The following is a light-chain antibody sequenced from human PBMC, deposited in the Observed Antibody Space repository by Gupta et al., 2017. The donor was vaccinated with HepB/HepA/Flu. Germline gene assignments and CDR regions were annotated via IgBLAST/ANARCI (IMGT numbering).Light chain of an antibody. CDR3: QQYGNSPQT. V-gene: IGKV3-20*01. J-gene: IGKJ1*01. Sequence: IVLTQSPGTLSLSPGERATLSCRASQSVSSNYLAWYQQKPGQSPRLLIYGASSRATGIPDRFSGSGSETDFALTISRLDPEDFTVYYCQQYGNSPQTFGQGTKVEIE. CDR1: QSVSSNY. CDR2: GAS.